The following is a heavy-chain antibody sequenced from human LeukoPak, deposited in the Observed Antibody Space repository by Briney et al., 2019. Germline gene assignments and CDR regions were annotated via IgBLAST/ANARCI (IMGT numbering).Heavy chain of an antibody. CDR2: INHSGST. D-gene: IGHD3-3*01. CDR3: ARGLDLEWLFPPFDY. V-gene: IGHV4-34*01. J-gene: IGHJ4*02. CDR1: GGSFSGYY. Sequence: SETLSLTCAVYGGSFSGYYWSWIRQPPGKGLEWIGEINHSGSTNYNPSLKSRVTISVDTSKNQFSLKLSSVTAADTAVYYCARGLDLEWLFPPFDYCGQGTLVTVSS.